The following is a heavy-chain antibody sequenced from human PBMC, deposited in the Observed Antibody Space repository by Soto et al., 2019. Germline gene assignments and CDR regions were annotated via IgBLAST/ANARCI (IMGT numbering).Heavy chain of an antibody. Sequence: GGSLRLSCAASGFTFSSYWMSWVRQAPGKGLEWVANIKQDGSEKYYVDSVKGRFTISRDNAKNSLYLQMNSLRAEDTAVYYCALLQQLVQYYGMDVWGQGTTVTAP. CDR1: GFTFSSYW. V-gene: IGHV3-7*01. CDR3: ALLQQLVQYYGMDV. J-gene: IGHJ6*02. D-gene: IGHD6-13*01. CDR2: IKQDGSEK.